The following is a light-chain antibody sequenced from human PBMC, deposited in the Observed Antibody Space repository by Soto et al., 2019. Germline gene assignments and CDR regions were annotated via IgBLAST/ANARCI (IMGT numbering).Light chain of an antibody. CDR1: SSNIGTGYD. CDR2: GNS. V-gene: IGLV1-40*01. J-gene: IGLJ2*01. Sequence: QSVLTQPPSVSGAPGQRVTISCTGSSSNIGTGYDVHWYQQLPGTAPKLLIYGNSNRPSGVPDRFSGSKSGTSASLAITGLQAEDEADYCCQFYDSNLSVVFGGGTKLTVL. CDR3: QFYDSNLSVV.